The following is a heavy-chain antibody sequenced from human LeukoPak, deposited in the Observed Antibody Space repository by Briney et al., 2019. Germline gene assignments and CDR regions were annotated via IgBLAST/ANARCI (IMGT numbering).Heavy chain of an antibody. CDR2: INPSGGST. CDR1: GYTFTSYY. V-gene: IGHV1-46*01. Sequence: ASVTVSCTASGYTFTSYYMHWVRQAPGQGLEWMGRINPSGGSTSYAQKFLGRVTMTRDTSTSTVYMELSSLTSEDTAVYYCARDPASAGSYFDYWGQGTLVTVSS. D-gene: IGHD6-13*01. J-gene: IGHJ4*02. CDR3: ARDPASAGSYFDY.